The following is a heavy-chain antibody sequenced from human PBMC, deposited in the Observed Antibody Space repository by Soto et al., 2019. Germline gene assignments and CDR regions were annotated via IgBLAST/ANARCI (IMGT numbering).Heavy chain of an antibody. Sequence: GGSLRLSCAASGFTFSSYWMSWVRQAPGKGLEWVANIKQDGSEKYYVDSVKGRFTISRDNAKNSLYLQMNSLRAEDTAVYYCARVGLTYYDFWSGWAAFDIWGQGTMVTVSS. V-gene: IGHV3-7*01. CDR1: GFTFSSYW. CDR3: ARVGLTYYDFWSGWAAFDI. CDR2: IKQDGSEK. J-gene: IGHJ3*02. D-gene: IGHD3-3*01.